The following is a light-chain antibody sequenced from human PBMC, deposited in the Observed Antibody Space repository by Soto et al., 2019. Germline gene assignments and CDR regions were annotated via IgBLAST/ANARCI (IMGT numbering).Light chain of an antibody. CDR1: QSLVHSDGIAY. V-gene: IGKV2-30*02. CDR3: MQGTPWPIT. J-gene: IGKJ5*01. CDR2: KVS. Sequence: DVVMTQSPLSRPVTLGQPASISCRSNQSLVHSDGIAYFSWFQQRPGRSPRRLIYKVSNRDSGVPARFSGSGSGTDFALKISRVEAEDVGVYYCMQGTPWPITFGQGTRLEIK.